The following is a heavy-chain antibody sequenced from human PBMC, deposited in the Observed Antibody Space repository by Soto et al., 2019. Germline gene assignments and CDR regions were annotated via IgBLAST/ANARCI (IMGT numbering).Heavy chain of an antibody. D-gene: IGHD2-2*01. J-gene: IGHJ6*03. V-gene: IGHV3-23*01. CDR2: ISGSGGST. Sequence: EVQLLESGGGLVQPGGSLRLSCAASGFTFSSYAMSWVRQAPGKGREWVSAISGSGGSTYYADSVKGRFTISRDNSKNTLYQQMNSLRAEDTAVYYCAKRGAGALPSQLYYYYYYMDVWGKGTTVTVSS. CDR1: GFTFSSYA. CDR3: AKRGAGALPSQLYYYYYYMDV.